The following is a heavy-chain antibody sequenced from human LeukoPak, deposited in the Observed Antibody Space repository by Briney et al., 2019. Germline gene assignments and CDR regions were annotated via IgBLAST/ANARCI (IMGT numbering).Heavy chain of an antibody. CDR1: GYTFTSYG. CDR2: ISAYNGNT. CDR3: ARGMGDYYDSSGYYSLIWFDP. J-gene: IGHJ5*02. Sequence: ASVKVSCKASGYTFTSYGISWVRQAPGQGLDWMGWISAYNGNTNYGQKLQGRVTMTTDTSTSTAYMELRSLRSDDTAVYYCARGMGDYYDSSGYYSLIWFDPWGQGTLVTVSS. D-gene: IGHD3-22*01. V-gene: IGHV1-18*01.